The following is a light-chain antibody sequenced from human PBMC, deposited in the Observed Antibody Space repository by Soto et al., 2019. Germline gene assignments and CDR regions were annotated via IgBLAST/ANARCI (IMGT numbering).Light chain of an antibody. V-gene: IGKV3-11*01. CDR1: ESVRSR. CDR2: DAS. Sequence: EIVLTQSPAILSLSPGERATLSCRASESVRSRLAWYQQKPGQPPRLLIFDASSMATDIPARFSGSGSGTDFTLTISSLEPEDFAVYYCQQRTNWACTFGPGTRVDIK. CDR3: QQRTNWACT. J-gene: IGKJ3*01.